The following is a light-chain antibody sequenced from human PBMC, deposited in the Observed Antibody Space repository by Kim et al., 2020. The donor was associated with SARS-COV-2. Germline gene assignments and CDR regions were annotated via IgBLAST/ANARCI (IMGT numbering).Light chain of an antibody. Sequence: QSALTQPASVSGSPGQSITISCTGTSSDVGSYNLVSWYQQHPGKAPKLMIYEVSKRPSGVSNRFSGSKSGNTASLTISGLQSEDVADYYCCSYAGSSTSVFGTGTKV. CDR1: SSDVGSYNL. V-gene: IGLV2-23*02. CDR3: CSYAGSSTSV. J-gene: IGLJ1*01. CDR2: EVS.